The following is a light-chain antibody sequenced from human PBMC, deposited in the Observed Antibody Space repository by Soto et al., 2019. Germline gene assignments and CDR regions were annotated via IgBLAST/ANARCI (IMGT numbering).Light chain of an antibody. CDR3: QHYNNRPPVT. J-gene: IGKJ1*01. CDR2: GAS. CDR1: QSVSSN. V-gene: IGKV3-15*01. Sequence: ITRAPGRESVYICVRATSLKKTSQSVSSNLAWYQQKPGQAPRLLIYGASTRATGIPARFSGSGSGTVFTLAISSLQSADSAVHYCQHYNNRPPVTLGDGTKVDIK.